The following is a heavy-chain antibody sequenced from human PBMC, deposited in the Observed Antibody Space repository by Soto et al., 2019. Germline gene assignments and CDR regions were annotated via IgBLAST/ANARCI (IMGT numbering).Heavy chain of an antibody. CDR2: IYYSGST. J-gene: IGHJ6*02. CDR1: GGSISSGDYY. Sequence: PSETLSLTCTVSGGSISSGDYYWSWIRQPPGKGLEWIGYIYYSGSTYYNPSLKSRVTISVDTSKNEFSLKLSSVTAADTAVYYCARVLASIAARPQLYYYHYGMAVWGQGTTVTVSS. D-gene: IGHD6-6*01. V-gene: IGHV4-30-4*01. CDR3: ARVLASIAARPQLYYYHYGMAV.